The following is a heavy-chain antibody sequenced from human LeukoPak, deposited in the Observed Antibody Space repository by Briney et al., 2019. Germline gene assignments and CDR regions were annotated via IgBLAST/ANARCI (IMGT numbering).Heavy chain of an antibody. Sequence: EASVKVSCKASGYTFTSYGINWVRQAPGQGLEWMGCISAYNGNTNYAQKLQGRVTMTTDTSTSTAYMELRSLRSDDTAVYYCARAKDSYGYSGFDYWGQGTLVTVSS. CDR1: GYTFTSYG. J-gene: IGHJ4*02. CDR2: ISAYNGNT. CDR3: ARAKDSYGYSGFDY. D-gene: IGHD5-18*01. V-gene: IGHV1-18*01.